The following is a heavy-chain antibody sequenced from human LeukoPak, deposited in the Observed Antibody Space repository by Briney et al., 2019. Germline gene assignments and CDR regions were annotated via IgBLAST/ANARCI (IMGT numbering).Heavy chain of an antibody. CDR3: AELGITMIGGV. Sequence: GGSLRLSCAASGFTFSTYTMNWVRQTPGKGLEWVSSISSSDSYIYYADSVKGRFTISRDNAKNSLYLQMNSLRAEDTAVYYCAELGITMIGGVWGKGTTVTISS. D-gene: IGHD3-10*02. CDR1: GFTFSTYT. CDR2: ISSSDSYI. J-gene: IGHJ6*04. V-gene: IGHV3-21*01.